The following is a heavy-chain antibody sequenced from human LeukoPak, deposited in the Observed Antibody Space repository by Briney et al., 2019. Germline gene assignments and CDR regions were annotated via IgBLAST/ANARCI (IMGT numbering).Heavy chain of an antibody. J-gene: IGHJ3*02. D-gene: IGHD1-14*01. CDR1: GASISGHY. CDR2: ISHIGST. CDR3: ARDRISINALDM. Sequence: SETLSLTYTVSGASISGHYLTWLRQPPGKGLEWIGYISHIGSTNYNPSLKSRVTVSVDTSKNQFSLKLTSVTAADTAVYYCARDRISINALDMWGQGTMVTVSS. V-gene: IGHV4-59*11.